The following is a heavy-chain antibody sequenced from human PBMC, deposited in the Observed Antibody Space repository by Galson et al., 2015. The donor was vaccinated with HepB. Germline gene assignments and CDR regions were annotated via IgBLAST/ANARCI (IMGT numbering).Heavy chain of an antibody. J-gene: IGHJ4*02. CDR2: ITPDADGSNT. CDR1: GFSFSTYW. V-gene: IGHV3-74*01. Sequence: SLRPSCAASGFSFSTYWVHWVRQVSGTGLVWVSRITPDADGSNTAYADSVRGRFTISRDNAKNMLYLQMNSLRAEDTAVYYCAKDQGGPEDYWGQGTLVTVSS. CDR3: AKDQGGPEDY.